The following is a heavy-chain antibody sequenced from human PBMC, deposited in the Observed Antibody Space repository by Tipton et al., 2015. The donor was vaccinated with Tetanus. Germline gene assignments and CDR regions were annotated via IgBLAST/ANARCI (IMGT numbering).Heavy chain of an antibody. J-gene: IGHJ2*01. V-gene: IGHV3-74*01. CDR1: GFTFSSYW. Sequence: SLRLSCAASGFTFSSYWMHWVRQAPGKGLVWVSRINSDGSSTSYADSVKGRFTISRDNSKNTLYLQMNSLRAEDTAVYYCAKGEPGDPLRSWYFDLWGRGTLVTVSS. CDR3: AKGEPGDPLRSWYFDL. D-gene: IGHD1-26*01. CDR2: INSDGSST.